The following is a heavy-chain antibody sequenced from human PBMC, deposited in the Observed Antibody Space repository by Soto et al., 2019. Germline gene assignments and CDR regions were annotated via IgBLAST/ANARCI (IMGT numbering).Heavy chain of an antibody. CDR3: TTGLSNGYYNFDY. Sequence: GVLRLSCAVSGFTLSSHAMHWVRQAPGKGLEWVGRIKGEADGGTTDYAAPVKGRITISRDHSKDTLYLRMNSLKTEDTAVYYCTTGLSNGYYNFDYWGQGTPVTVSS. V-gene: IGHV3-15*01. D-gene: IGHD3-22*01. CDR2: IKGEADGGTT. J-gene: IGHJ4*02. CDR1: GFTLSSHA.